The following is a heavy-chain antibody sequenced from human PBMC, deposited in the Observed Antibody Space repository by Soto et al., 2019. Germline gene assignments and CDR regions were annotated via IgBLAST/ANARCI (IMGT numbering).Heavy chain of an antibody. CDR2: ISGSGGNT. Sequence: GGSLRLSCAASGFTFSSYAVSWVRQAPGKGLEWVSAISGSGGNTYYADSVKGRFTISRDNSKNTLYLQMHSLRAEDTAVYYCVVTIFGVLTWGQGTLVTVSS. V-gene: IGHV3-23*01. CDR3: VVTIFGVLT. D-gene: IGHD3-3*01. CDR1: GFTFSSYA. J-gene: IGHJ4*02.